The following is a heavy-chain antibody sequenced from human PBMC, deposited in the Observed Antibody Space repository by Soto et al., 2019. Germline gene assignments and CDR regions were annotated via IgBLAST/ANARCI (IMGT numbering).Heavy chain of an antibody. J-gene: IGHJ4*02. D-gene: IGHD3-10*01. CDR1: GFTFSSYA. CDR3: ARALTLWFGDFDY. V-gene: IGHV3-30-3*01. CDR2: ISYDGSNK. Sequence: QVPLVESGGGVVQPGRSLRLSCAASGFTFSSYAMHWVRQAPGKGLEWVAVISYDGSNKYYADSVKGRFTISRDNSKNTLYLQMNSLRAEDTAVYYCARALTLWFGDFDYWGQGTLVTVSS.